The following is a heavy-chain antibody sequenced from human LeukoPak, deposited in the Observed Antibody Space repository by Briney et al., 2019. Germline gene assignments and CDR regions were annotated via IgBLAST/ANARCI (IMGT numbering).Heavy chain of an antibody. D-gene: IGHD2-21*01. V-gene: IGHV3-30-3*01. CDR2: ISYDGSNK. CDR1: GFTFSSYA. CDR3: AKDSPAIELDY. Sequence: GGSLRLSCAASGFTFSSYAMHWVRQAPGKGLEWVAVISYDGSNKYYADSVKGRFTISRDNSKNTLYLQMNSLRAEDTAVYYCAKDSPAIELDYWGQGTLVTVSS. J-gene: IGHJ4*02.